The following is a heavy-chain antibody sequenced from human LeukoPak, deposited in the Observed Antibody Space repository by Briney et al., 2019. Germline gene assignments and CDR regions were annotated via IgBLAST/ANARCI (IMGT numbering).Heavy chain of an antibody. CDR3: VRVYSGSPDPAY. D-gene: IGHD1-26*01. V-gene: IGHV3-21*01. CDR1: GFTFSSYS. J-gene: IGHJ4*02. CDR2: ISSSNSYI. Sequence: GGSLSLSCAASGFTFSSYSMNWVRQAPGKGLEWVSSISSSNSYIYYADSVQGRFTISRDNAKNSLYLEMNSLRADDTAVYYCVRVYSGSPDPAYWGQGTLVTVSS.